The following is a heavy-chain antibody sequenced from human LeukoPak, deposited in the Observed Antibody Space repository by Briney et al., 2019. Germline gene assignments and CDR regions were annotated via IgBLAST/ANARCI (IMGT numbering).Heavy chain of an antibody. CDR3: ASPYYYDSSGYYSPDAFDI. Sequence: GASVKVSCKASGGTLSSYAISWVRQAPGQGLEWMGGIIPIFGTANYAQKFQGRVTITTDESTSTAYMEPSSLRSEDTAVYYCASPYYYDSSGYYSPDAFDIWGQGTMVTVSS. D-gene: IGHD3-22*01. CDR1: GGTLSSYA. J-gene: IGHJ3*02. CDR2: IIPIFGTA. V-gene: IGHV1-69*05.